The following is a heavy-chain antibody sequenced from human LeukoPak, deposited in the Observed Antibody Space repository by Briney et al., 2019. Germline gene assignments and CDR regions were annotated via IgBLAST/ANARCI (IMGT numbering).Heavy chain of an antibody. CDR3: ARGLRYSQSYVAEY. D-gene: IGHD5-12*01. Sequence: SETLSLTCTVSGSSISSGGYYWSWIRQHPGKGLEWIGYIYYSGSTYYNPSLKSRVTISVDTSKNQFSLKLTSVTAADTAVYHCARGLRYSQSYVAEYWGLGTLVTVSS. CDR2: IYYSGST. J-gene: IGHJ4*02. CDR1: GSSISSGGYY. V-gene: IGHV4-31*03.